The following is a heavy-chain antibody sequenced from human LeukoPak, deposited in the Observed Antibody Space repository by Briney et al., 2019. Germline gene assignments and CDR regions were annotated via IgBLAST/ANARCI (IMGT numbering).Heavy chain of an antibody. J-gene: IGHJ4*02. D-gene: IGHD4-17*01. CDR1: GGSISSYY. CDR2: IYHSGST. V-gene: IGHV4-59*08. CDR3: ARQGRSTVTTIDY. Sequence: SETLSLTCTVSGGSISSYYWTWIRQPPGKALEWIGTIYHSGSTDDNPSLKSRVTMSVDTSKNQFSLKLSSVTAADTAVYYCARQGRSTVTTIDYWGQGTLVTVSS.